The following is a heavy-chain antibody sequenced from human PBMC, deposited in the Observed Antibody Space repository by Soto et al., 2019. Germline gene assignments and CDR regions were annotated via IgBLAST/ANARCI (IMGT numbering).Heavy chain of an antibody. CDR3: ARVQGSGSPYYFDS. CDR1: GYTFSAYF. V-gene: IGHV1-2*02. D-gene: IGHD3-10*01. Sequence: GASVKVSCKASGYTFSAYFIHWVRQAPGQGLEWMGWTNPDSGGTNYAQKFQGRVTMTRDTSISTAYMELSRLRSDDTAVYYCARVQGSGSPYYFDSWGQGTLVTVSS. CDR2: TNPDSGGT. J-gene: IGHJ4*02.